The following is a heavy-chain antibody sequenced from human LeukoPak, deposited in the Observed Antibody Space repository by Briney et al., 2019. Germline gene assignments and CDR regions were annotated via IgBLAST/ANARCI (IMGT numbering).Heavy chain of an antibody. CDR2: INTQGTYT. CDR3: VIDLGDYNDF. J-gene: IGHJ4*02. D-gene: IGHD2-15*01. CDR1: GFTFSSYW. Sequence: GRSLRLSRAASGFTFSSYWMPWVRQDPGRGLLWVSRINTQGTYTNYADSVKGRFTISRDNAKNTLYLQMSSLRADDTAVYYCVIDLGDYNDFWGQGTLVSVSS. V-gene: IGHV3-74*01.